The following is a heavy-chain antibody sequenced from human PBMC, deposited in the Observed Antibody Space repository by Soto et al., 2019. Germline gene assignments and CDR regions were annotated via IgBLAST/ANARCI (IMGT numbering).Heavy chain of an antibody. J-gene: IGHJ6*02. CDR2: ISGSGGST. V-gene: IGHV3-23*01. D-gene: IGHD3-22*01. CDR3: AKDKGYYYDSSGNYYYYGMDV. CDR1: GFTFSSYA. Sequence: PVGSLRLSWSASGFTFSSYAMSWVRQAPGRGLEWVSAISGSGGSTYYADSVKGRFTISRDNSKNTLYLQMNSLRAEDTAVYYCAKDKGYYYDSSGNYYYYGMDVWGQGTTVTVSS.